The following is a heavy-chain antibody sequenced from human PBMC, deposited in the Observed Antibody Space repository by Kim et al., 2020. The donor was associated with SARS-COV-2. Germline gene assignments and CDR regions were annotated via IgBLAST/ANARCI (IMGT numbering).Heavy chain of an antibody. CDR1: GFTFSGSA. CDR2: IESKAKNYAT. D-gene: IGHD6-19*01. CDR3: LRVGAVAGRDVLDI. V-gene: IGHV3-73*01. J-gene: IGHJ3*02. Sequence: GGSLRLSCATSGFTFSGSAMHWVRQASGKGLGWVGRIESKAKNYATAYAASVNGRFTISRDDSKNTAYLQMNSLKIDATAVHYCLRVGAVAGRDVLDIWG.